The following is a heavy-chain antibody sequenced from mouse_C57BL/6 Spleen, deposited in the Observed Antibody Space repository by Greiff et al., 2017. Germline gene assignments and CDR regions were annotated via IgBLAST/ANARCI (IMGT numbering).Heavy chain of an antibody. CDR1: GYAFSSSW. J-gene: IGHJ2*01. V-gene: IGHV1-82*01. CDR2: IYPGDGDT. D-gene: IGHD4-1*01. Sequence: VQLQQSGPELVKPGASVKISCKASGYAFSSSWMNWVKQRPGKGLEWIGRIYPGDGDTNYNGKFKGKATLTADKSSSTAYMQLSSLTSEDSAVYFCARRLGRGNFDYWGQGTTLTVSS. CDR3: ARRLGRGNFDY.